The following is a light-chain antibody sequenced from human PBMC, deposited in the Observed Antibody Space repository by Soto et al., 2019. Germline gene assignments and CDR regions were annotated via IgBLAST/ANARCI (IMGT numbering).Light chain of an antibody. Sequence: EIVLTQSPGTLSLSPGERDTLSCRASQSVSNNYLAWYQQKPGQAPRXXIYGASTRATGVPARFSGSGSGTEFTLTISSLQSEDFAVYYCQQYNNWPWTFGQGTKVDNK. J-gene: IGKJ1*01. CDR1: QSVSNN. CDR2: GAS. CDR3: QQYNNWPWT. V-gene: IGKV3-15*01.